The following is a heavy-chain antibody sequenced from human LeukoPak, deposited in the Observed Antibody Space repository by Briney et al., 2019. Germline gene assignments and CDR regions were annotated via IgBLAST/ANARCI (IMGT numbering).Heavy chain of an antibody. V-gene: IGHV4-30-2*01. CDR1: GGSISSGGYY. CDR2: IYHSGST. J-gene: IGHJ5*02. D-gene: IGHD5-12*01. Sequence: PSETLSLTCTVSGGSISSGGYYWSWIRQPPGKGLEWIGYIYHSGSTNYNPSLKSRVTISVDTSKNQFSLKLSSVTAADTAVYYCARAPPRHSGYSGYDSGSWGQGTLVTVSS. CDR3: ARAPPRHSGYSGYDSGS.